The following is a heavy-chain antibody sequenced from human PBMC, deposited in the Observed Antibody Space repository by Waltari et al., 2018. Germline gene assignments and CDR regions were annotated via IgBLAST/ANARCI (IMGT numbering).Heavy chain of an antibody. CDR1: GFTFSSYS. D-gene: IGHD2-2*01. CDR3: ARLIVVPAATRGYYYYYYMDV. V-gene: IGHV3-21*01. CDR2: ISSSSYI. Sequence: EVQLVESGGGLVKPGGSLRLSCAASGFTFSSYSMNWVRQAPGKGLEWVSSISSSSYIYCAESVKGRFTISRDNAKNSLYLQMNSLRAEDTAVYYCARLIVVPAATRGYYYYYYMDVWGKGTTVTISS. J-gene: IGHJ6*03.